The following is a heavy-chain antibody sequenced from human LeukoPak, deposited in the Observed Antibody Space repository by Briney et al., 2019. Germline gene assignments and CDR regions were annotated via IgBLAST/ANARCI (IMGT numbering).Heavy chain of an antibody. Sequence: ASVKVSCKASGYTFTGYYMHWVRQAPGQGLEWMGWINPNSGGTNYAQKLQGRVTMTTDTSTSTAYMELRSLRSDDTAVYYCARDGADGNYYGMDVWGQGTTVTVSS. J-gene: IGHJ6*02. CDR2: INPNSGGT. CDR1: GYTFTGYY. CDR3: ARDGADGNYYGMDV. V-gene: IGHV1-2*02. D-gene: IGHD1-14*01.